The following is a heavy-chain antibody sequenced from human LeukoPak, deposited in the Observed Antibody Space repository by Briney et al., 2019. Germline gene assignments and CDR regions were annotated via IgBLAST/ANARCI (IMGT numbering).Heavy chain of an antibody. CDR1: GFTFSSAW. Sequence: PGGSLRLSCAASGFTFSSAWMSWVRQAPGKGLEWVGRIKSKTDGGTTDYAAPVKGRFTISRDDSKNTLYLQMNSLKTEDTAVYYCTTDYYDSSGYYSYWGQGTLVTVSS. V-gene: IGHV3-15*01. CDR3: TTDYYDSSGYYSY. CDR2: IKSKTDGGTT. D-gene: IGHD3-22*01. J-gene: IGHJ4*02.